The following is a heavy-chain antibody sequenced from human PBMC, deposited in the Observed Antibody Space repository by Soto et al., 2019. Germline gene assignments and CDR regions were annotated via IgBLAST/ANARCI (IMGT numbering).Heavy chain of an antibody. D-gene: IGHD2-21*01. V-gene: IGHV3-33*01. CDR1: GFTFSTYG. CDR3: ARRIPFGYGMDV. Sequence: GGSLRLSCAASGFTFSTYGMHWVRQAPGKGLEWVAVIWNDGSSKYYADSVKGRFSISRDNSKNTLYLQMNSLRAEDTAVYYCARRIPFGYGMDVWGQGTTVTVSS. J-gene: IGHJ6*02. CDR2: IWNDGSSK.